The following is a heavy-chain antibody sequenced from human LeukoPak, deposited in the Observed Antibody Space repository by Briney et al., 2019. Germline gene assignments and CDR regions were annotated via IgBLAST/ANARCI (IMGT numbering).Heavy chain of an antibody. D-gene: IGHD1-1*01. CDR2: VNHRGDT. CDR1: GGSFSAYY. Sequence: NPSETLCLTCAVYGGSFSAYYWSWIRQSPGKGLQWIAEVNHRGDTNYNPSVKGRVTISVDTSKNQFSLKVTSLTAADTAVYYCARGPTISETGYFDYWGQGTLVTVSS. J-gene: IGHJ4*03. V-gene: IGHV4-34*01. CDR3: ARGPTISETGYFDY.